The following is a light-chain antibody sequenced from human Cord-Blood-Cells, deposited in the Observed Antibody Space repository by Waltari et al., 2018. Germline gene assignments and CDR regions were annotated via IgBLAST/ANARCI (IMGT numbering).Light chain of an antibody. CDR1: QSISSY. Sequence: DIQMTQSPSSLSASVGDRVTITCRASQSISSYLNWYQQTPGKAPTLLIYAASSLQSGVPSRFSGSGSGTDFTLTISSLQPEDFATYYCQQSYSTPYTFGQGTKLEIK. CDR2: AAS. CDR3: QQSYSTPYT. J-gene: IGKJ2*01. V-gene: IGKV1-39*01.